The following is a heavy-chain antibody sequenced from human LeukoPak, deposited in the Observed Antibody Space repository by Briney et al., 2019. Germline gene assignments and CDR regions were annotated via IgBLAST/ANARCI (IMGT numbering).Heavy chain of an antibody. CDR1: GSTLSSDS. J-gene: IGHJ5*02. CDR3: ARKGYCTNGVCYPSNWFDP. D-gene: IGHD2-8*01. Sequence: ASMTVSCKASGSTLSSDSISWVRQAPGLGLEWMGSFIPIFGTTNFAQKFRGRVTITADESTDTACMELSSLKSDDTAMYYCARKGYCTNGVCYPSNWFDPWGQGTLVTVSS. V-gene: IGHV1-69*15. CDR2: FIPIFGTT.